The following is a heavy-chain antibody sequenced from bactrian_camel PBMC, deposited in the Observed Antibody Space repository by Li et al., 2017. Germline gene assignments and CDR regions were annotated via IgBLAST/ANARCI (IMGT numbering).Heavy chain of an antibody. CDR1: GFRTETYC. V-gene: IGHV3S1*01. J-gene: IGHJ4*01. D-gene: IGHD3*01. Sequence: HVQLVESGGGSVQTGGSLRLSCAASGFRTETYCMGWFRQAPGSEREGVASIYAGGGTPHYADSVKGRFTISLDKATKTLHLQMNSLEVEDTAMYYCAAGTGPTGAKVWGGCWYNHWGQGTQVTVS. CDR2: IYAGGGTP. CDR3: AAGTGPTGAKVWGGCWYNH.